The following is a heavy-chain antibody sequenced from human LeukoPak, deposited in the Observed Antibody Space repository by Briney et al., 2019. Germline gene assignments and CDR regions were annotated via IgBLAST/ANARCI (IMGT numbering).Heavy chain of an antibody. D-gene: IGHD1-20*01. CDR3: ARNTYTWNVDTFDP. CDR2: INHSGST. J-gene: IGHJ5*02. V-gene: IGHV4-34*01. CDR1: GGSFSGYY. Sequence: SETLSLTCAVYGGSFSGYYWSWIRQPPGEGLEWIGEINHSGSTNYNPSLKSRVTISVDTSKNQFSLKLNSVTAADTAVYYCARNTYTWNVDTFDPWGKETLVTVSS.